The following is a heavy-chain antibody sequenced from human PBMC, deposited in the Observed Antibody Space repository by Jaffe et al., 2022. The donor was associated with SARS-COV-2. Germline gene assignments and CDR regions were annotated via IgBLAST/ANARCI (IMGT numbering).Heavy chain of an antibody. J-gene: IGHJ6*02. V-gene: IGHV3-33*01. Sequence: QVQLVESGGGVVQPGRSLRLSCAASGFTFSSYGMHWVRQAPGKGLEWVAVIWYDGSNKYYADSVKGRFTISRDNSKNTLYLQMNSLRAEDTAVYYCARAPRNSSTARVVWGQGTTVTVSS. CDR3: ARAPRNSSTARVV. D-gene: IGHD2-2*01. CDR2: IWYDGSNK. CDR1: GFTFSSYG.